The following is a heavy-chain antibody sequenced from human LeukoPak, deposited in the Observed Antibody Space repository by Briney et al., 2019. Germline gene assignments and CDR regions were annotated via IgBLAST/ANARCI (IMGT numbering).Heavy chain of an antibody. V-gene: IGHV3-11*01. CDR1: GFTFSDYY. CDR2: ISSSGSTI. J-gene: IGHJ5*02. D-gene: IGHD1-26*01. CDR3: ARDEKWELQSPPSLDP. Sequence: GGSLRLSCAASGFTFSDYYMSWIRQAPGKGLEWVSYISSSGSTIYYADSVKGRFTISRDNAKNSLYLQMNSLRAEDTAVYYCARDEKWELQSPPSLDPWGQGTLVTVSS.